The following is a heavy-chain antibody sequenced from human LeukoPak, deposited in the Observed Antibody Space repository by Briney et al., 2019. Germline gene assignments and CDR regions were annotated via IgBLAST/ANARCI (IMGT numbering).Heavy chain of an antibody. CDR2: IIPIFGTA. Sequence: SVTVSCTASGGTFSSYAISWVRQAPGQGLEWMGGIIPIFGTANYAQKFQGRVTITADESTSTAYMELSSLRSEDTAAYYCARSPTPYSSGWYRGIYYYYGMDVWGQGTTVTVSS. D-gene: IGHD6-19*01. CDR3: ARSPTPYSSGWYRGIYYYYGMDV. J-gene: IGHJ6*02. CDR1: GGTFSSYA. V-gene: IGHV1-69*13.